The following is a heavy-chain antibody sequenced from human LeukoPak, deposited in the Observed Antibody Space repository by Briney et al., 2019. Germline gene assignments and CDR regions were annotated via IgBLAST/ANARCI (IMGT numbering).Heavy chain of an antibody. Sequence: ASVKVSCKASGYTFTGYYMHWVRQAPGQGLEWMGWINPNSGGTNYAQKFQGRVTMTRDTSISTAYMELSRLRSADTAVYYCARGLFVVVPAAILYQDWGQGTLVTVSS. CDR1: GYTFTGYY. CDR3: ARGLFVVVPAAILYQD. V-gene: IGHV1-2*02. CDR2: INPNSGGT. D-gene: IGHD2-2*02. J-gene: IGHJ4*02.